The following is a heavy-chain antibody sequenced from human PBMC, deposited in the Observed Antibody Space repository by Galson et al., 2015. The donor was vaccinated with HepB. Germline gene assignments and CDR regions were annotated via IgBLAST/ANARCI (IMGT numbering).Heavy chain of an antibody. Sequence: SLRLSCAASGFTFSSYAMHWVRQAPGKGLEWVAVISYDGSNKYYADSVKGRFTISRDNSKNTLYLQMNSLRAEDTAVYYCARDPYCSSTSCDYYYGMDVWGQGTTVTVSS. CDR2: ISYDGSNK. CDR1: GFTFSSYA. J-gene: IGHJ6*02. V-gene: IGHV3-30-3*01. CDR3: ARDPYCSSTSCDYYYGMDV. D-gene: IGHD2-2*01.